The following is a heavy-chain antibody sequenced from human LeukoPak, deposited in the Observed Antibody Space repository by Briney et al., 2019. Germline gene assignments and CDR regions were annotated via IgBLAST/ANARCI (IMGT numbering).Heavy chain of an antibody. D-gene: IGHD6-19*01. CDR3: AREGGGVSSGWFDPSYYYYYMDV. Sequence: PGGSLRLSCAASGFTFSDYYMSWIRQAPGKGLEWVSYISSSGSTIYYADSVKGRFTISRDNAKNSLYLQMNSLRAEDTAVYYCAREGGGVSSGWFDPSYYYYYMDVWGKGTTVTISS. CDR1: GFTFSDYY. J-gene: IGHJ6*03. CDR2: ISSSGSTI. V-gene: IGHV3-11*01.